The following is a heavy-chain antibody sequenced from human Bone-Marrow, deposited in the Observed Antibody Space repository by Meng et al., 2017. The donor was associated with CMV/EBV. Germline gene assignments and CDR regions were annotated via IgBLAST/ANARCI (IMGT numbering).Heavy chain of an antibody. Sequence: SVKVSCKASGYTFTGYYMHWVRQAPGQGLEWMGWINPNSGGTNYAQKFHGRVTMTRDTSISTAYMELSRLRSDDTAVYYCARDSPTGDYYYYYGMDVWGQGTTVTVSS. D-gene: IGHD3-10*01. J-gene: IGHJ6*02. V-gene: IGHV1-2*02. CDR2: INPNSGGT. CDR3: ARDSPTGDYYYYYGMDV. CDR1: GYTFTGYY.